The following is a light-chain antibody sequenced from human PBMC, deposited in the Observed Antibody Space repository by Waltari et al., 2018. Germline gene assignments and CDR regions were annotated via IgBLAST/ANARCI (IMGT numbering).Light chain of an antibody. CDR3: QQRGSWPIT. Sequence: EIVLTQSPATLSLSPGERATLSCRASQSVNNYLAWYQHKPGHAPRLRIYDASNRATGIPARFSGSPSGTDFSLTISSLGPEDLAVYYCQQRGSWPITFGGGTKVEIK. J-gene: IGKJ4*01. CDR2: DAS. V-gene: IGKV3-11*01. CDR1: QSVNNY.